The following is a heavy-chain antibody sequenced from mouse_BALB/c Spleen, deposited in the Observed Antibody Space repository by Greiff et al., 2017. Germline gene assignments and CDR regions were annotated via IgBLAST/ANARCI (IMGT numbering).Heavy chain of an antibody. CDR3: ARSYGSSGLAY. J-gene: IGHJ2*01. Sequence: EVQLQQSGAELVKPGASVKVSCKASGYAFTSYNMYWVKQSPGKGLEWIGYIDPYNGGTSYNQKFKGKATLTVDKSSSTAYMHLSSLTSEDSAVYYCARSYGSSGLAYWGQGTTLTVSS. V-gene: IGHV1S135*01. CDR2: IDPYNGGT. D-gene: IGHD1-1*01. CDR1: GYAFTSYN.